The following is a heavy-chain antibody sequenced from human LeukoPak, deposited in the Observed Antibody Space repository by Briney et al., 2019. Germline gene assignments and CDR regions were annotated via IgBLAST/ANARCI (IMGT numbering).Heavy chain of an antibody. Sequence: PGGSLRLSCAASGFTFSSYAMSWVRQAPGKGLEWVSSISGSGGSTYYADSVKGRFTISRDNSKNTLYLQMNSLRAEDTAVYYCATDIVATIEPDFDYWGQGTLVTVSS. D-gene: IGHD5-12*01. CDR2: ISGSGGST. J-gene: IGHJ4*02. CDR1: GFTFSSYA. CDR3: ATDIVATIEPDFDY. V-gene: IGHV3-23*01.